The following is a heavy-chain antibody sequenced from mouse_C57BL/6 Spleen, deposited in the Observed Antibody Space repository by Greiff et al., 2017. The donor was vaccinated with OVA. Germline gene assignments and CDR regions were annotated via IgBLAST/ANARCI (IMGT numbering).Heavy chain of an antibody. J-gene: IGHJ2*01. CDR2: IDPSDSST. CDR3: ARWRGNPGY. V-gene: IGHV1-50*01. Sequence: QVQLQQPGAELVKPGASVKLSCKASGYTFTSYWMHWVKQRPGQGLEWIGEIDPSDSSTNYNQKFKGKATLTVDPSSSTAYMQLSSLTSEDSAVYYCARWRGNPGYWGQGTTLTVSS. CDR1: GYTFTSYW. D-gene: IGHD2-1*01.